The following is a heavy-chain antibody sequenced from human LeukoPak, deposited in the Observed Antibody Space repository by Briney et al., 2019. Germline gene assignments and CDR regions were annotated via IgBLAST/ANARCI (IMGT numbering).Heavy chain of an antibody. Sequence: GGSLRLSCAASGFTFSSYAMSWVRQAPGKGLEWVSAISGSGGSTYYADSVKGRFTISRDNSKNTLYLQMNSLRAEDTAVYYCAKAFGVTMIVVVTDISFDYWGQGTLVTVSS. CDR3: AKAFGVTMIVVVTDISFDY. J-gene: IGHJ4*02. V-gene: IGHV3-23*01. D-gene: IGHD3-22*01. CDR2: ISGSGGST. CDR1: GFTFSSYA.